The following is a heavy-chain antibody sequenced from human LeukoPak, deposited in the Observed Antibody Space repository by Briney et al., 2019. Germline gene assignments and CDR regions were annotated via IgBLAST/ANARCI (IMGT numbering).Heavy chain of an antibody. CDR3: ARDQKRGMSWELLRAQTYDGFDV. Sequence: SETLSLTCAVSRGSINNTNWWSWVRQPPGKGLAWIGEIYHSGSTNYNPSLKSRVTISVDKSKNQFSLKVSSVTAADTAVYYCARDQKRGMSWELLRAQTYDGFDVWGQGTMVTVSS. CDR1: RGSINNTNW. CDR2: IYHSGST. D-gene: IGHD1-26*01. V-gene: IGHV4-4*02. J-gene: IGHJ3*01.